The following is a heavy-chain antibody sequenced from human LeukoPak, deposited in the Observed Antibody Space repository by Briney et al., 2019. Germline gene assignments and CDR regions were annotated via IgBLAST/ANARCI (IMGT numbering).Heavy chain of an antibody. CDR1: GFTVGSNY. CDR2: IYSGGST. D-gene: IGHD6-19*01. Sequence: GGSLRLSCVASGFTVGSNYMSWVRQAPGKGLEWVSVIYSGGSTYYADSVKGRFTISRDNSKNTLYLQMNSLRVEDTAVYYCARDYGVAEGYWGQGTLVTVSS. CDR3: ARDYGVAEGY. J-gene: IGHJ4*02. V-gene: IGHV3-53*01.